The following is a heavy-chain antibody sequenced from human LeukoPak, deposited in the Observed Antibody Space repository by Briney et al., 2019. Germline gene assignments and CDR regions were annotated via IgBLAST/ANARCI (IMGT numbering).Heavy chain of an antibody. CDR3: ARRVVAATNYFDY. Sequence: SETLSLTCTVSRYSISSGYYWGWIRQPPGKGLEWIGSIYHSGSTFYNPSLKRRVTISIDTSKNHFSLKLNSVTAADTAMYYCARRVVAATNYFDYWGQGTLVTVSS. D-gene: IGHD2-15*01. CDR1: RYSISSGYY. V-gene: IGHV4-38-2*02. J-gene: IGHJ4*02. CDR2: IYHSGST.